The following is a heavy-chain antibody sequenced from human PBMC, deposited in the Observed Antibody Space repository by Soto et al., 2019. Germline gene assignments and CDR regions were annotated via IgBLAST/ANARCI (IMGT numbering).Heavy chain of an antibody. CDR3: ARDGSRYDFWSGPYYFDY. V-gene: IGHV4-59*01. D-gene: IGHD3-3*01. CDR2: IYYNGNT. CDR1: GGSISTYY. Sequence: QVQLQESGPGLVKPSETLSLTCTVSGGSISTYYWRWIRQPPGKGLEWIGYIYYNGNTNYNPSLMSRVTISVDTSKNQSSLRLRSVSAADTAVYYCARDGSRYDFWSGPYYFDYCGQGTLVTVSS. J-gene: IGHJ4*02.